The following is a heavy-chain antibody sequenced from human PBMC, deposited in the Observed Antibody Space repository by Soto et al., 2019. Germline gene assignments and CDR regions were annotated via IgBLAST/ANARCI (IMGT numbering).Heavy chain of an antibody. Sequence: QVQLVESGGGVVQPGRSLRLSCAASGFTFSSYAMHWVRQAPGNGLEWVAVIWYDGSNKNYADSVKGRFTISRDNSKNTVYLQMNSLRTEDTAVYYCAKARHGSWTYSYFDFWGQGILVTVSS. D-gene: IGHD3-10*01. CDR2: IWYDGSNK. CDR3: AKARHGSWTYSYFDF. V-gene: IGHV3-30*18. CDR1: GFTFSSYA. J-gene: IGHJ4*02.